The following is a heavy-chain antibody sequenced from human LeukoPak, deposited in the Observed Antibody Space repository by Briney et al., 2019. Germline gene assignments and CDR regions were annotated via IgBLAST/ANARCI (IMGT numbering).Heavy chain of an antibody. CDR2: TYYSGST. D-gene: IGHD3-22*01. V-gene: IGHV4-39*01. CDR1: GGSISSSSYY. J-gene: IGHJ4*02. Sequence: SETLSLTCTVSGGSISSSSYYWGWIRQPPGKGLEWIGSTYYSGSTYYNPSLKSRVTISVDTSKNQFSLKLSSVTAADTAVYYCARFQVTMIVVPLVWGQGTLVTVSS. CDR3: ARFQVTMIVVPLV.